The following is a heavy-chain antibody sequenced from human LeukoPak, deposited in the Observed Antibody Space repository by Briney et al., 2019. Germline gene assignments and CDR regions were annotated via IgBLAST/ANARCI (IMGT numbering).Heavy chain of an antibody. D-gene: IGHD6-19*01. CDR2: IYHSGNT. CDR3: ASTRRAAVAGRFDS. V-gene: IGHV4-4*09. CDR1: GASMSSNY. Sequence: TSGTLSLTCNVSGASMSSNYWSWIRQPPGKGLEWIGYIYHSGNTNYSPSLESRVTMSVDESKNQFSLRVHFVSAADTAVYYCASTRRAAVAGRFDSWGQGTLVTAS. J-gene: IGHJ4*02.